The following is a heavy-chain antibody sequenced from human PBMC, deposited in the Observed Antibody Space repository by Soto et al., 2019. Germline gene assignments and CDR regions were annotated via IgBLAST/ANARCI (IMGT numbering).Heavy chain of an antibody. V-gene: IGHV3-30*18. D-gene: IGHD3-3*01. J-gene: IGHJ3*02. CDR2: ISYNGSNK. CDR3: AKDPYYDFWSGYFFGAFDI. Sequence: GGSLXLSCAASGFTFSSYGMHWVRQAPGKGLEWVAVISYNGSNKYYADSVKGRFTISRDNSKNTLYLQMNSLRAEDTAVYYCAKDPYYDFWSGYFFGAFDIWGQGTMVTVSS. CDR1: GFTFSSYG.